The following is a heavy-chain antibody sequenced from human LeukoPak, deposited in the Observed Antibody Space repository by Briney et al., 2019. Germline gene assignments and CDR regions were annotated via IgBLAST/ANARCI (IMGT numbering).Heavy chain of an antibody. CDR3: AHRNIMVATASFDY. CDR2: IYWDDVK. CDR1: GFSLNTSGVG. V-gene: IGHV2-5*02. D-gene: IGHD2-21*02. Sequence: SGPTLVNPTQTLTLTCTFSGFSLNTSGVGVGWIRQPPGEALEWLALIYWDDVKRYSPSLKSRLSITKDTSKNQVVLTMTNMDPVDTATYYCAHRNIMVATASFDYWGQGSLVTVSS. J-gene: IGHJ4*02.